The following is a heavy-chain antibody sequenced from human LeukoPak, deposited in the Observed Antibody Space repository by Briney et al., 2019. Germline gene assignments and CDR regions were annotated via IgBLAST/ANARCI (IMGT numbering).Heavy chain of an antibody. CDR2: INPNSGGT. CDR1: GYTFTSYG. Sequence: ASVKVSCKASGYTFTSYGISWVRQAPGQGLEWMGWINPNSGGTNYAQKFQGRVTMTRDTSISTAYMELSRLRSDDTAVYYCARGLAAARKGDYWGQGTLVTVSS. J-gene: IGHJ4*02. D-gene: IGHD6-13*01. CDR3: ARGLAAARKGDY. V-gene: IGHV1-2*02.